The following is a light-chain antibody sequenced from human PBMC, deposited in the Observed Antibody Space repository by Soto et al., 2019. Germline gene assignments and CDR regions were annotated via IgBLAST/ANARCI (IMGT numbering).Light chain of an antibody. CDR3: AAWDDSLNGYV. CDR1: SSSIGTNA. Sequence: QSVLTQPPSASGTPGQRVTISCSGGSSSIGTNAVNWYQQLPGTSPKLLIYNNNQRPSGVPDRFSGSKSGTSASLAISGLHSEDEAYYYCAAWDDSLNGYVFGTGTKVTVL. J-gene: IGLJ1*01. V-gene: IGLV1-44*01. CDR2: NNN.